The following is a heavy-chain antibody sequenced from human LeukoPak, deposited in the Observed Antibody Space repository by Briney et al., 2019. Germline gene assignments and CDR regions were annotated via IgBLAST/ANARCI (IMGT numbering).Heavy chain of an antibody. Sequence: GSLRLSCAASGVTSNYMTWVRQAAGKGLEWVSVIYNGGTTYYADSVKGRFTISRDNSKSTLVYLQTNSLRTDDTALSYCAGGGEAARSLVYWGQGALVTVSS. CDR2: IYNGGTT. CDR3: AGGGEAARSLVY. CDR1: GVTSNY. D-gene: IGHD6-6*01. J-gene: IGHJ4*02. V-gene: IGHV3-66*02.